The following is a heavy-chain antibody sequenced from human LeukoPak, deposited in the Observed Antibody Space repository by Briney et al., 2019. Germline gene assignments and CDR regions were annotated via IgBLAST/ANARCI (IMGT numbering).Heavy chain of an antibody. Sequence: GGSLRLSCAASGFIFSNYAMYWVRQAPGKGLEWVSAISGRSGSTYYADSVKGRFTISRDSSKNTLYLQMNSLRADDTAVYYCAKWGDYDVLSGYYVSDFWGQGTLVTVSS. J-gene: IGHJ4*02. D-gene: IGHD3-9*01. CDR2: ISGRSGST. V-gene: IGHV3-23*01. CDR3: AKWGDYDVLSGYYVSDF. CDR1: GFIFSNYA.